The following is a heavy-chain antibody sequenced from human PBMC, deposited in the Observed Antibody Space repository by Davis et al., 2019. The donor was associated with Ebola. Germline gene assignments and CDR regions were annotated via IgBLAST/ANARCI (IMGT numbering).Heavy chain of an antibody. J-gene: IGHJ4*02. D-gene: IGHD6-13*01. CDR1: GFTFSSYW. Sequence: GGSLRLSCAASGFTFSSYWMSWVRQAPGKGLEWVSAISGSGGSTYYADSVKGRFTISRDNSKNTLYLQMNSLRAEDTAVYYCAKHPYSSSWYYFDYWGQGTLVTVSS. V-gene: IGHV3-23*01. CDR3: AKHPYSSSWYYFDY. CDR2: ISGSGGST.